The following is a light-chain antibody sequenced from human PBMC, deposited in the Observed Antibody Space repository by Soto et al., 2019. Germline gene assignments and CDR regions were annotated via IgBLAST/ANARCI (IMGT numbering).Light chain of an antibody. V-gene: IGKV1-5*01. J-gene: IGKJ3*01. Sequence: DFQMTESPSTLSASVGDRVTITCRASQNIRSRLAWFQQKTGKAPKILIYDDSSLESGVPQRFSGSGSGTDLTLTISRLQPDDFATYYCQQYNSYLLTCGPGTKVDIK. CDR1: QNIRSR. CDR2: DDS. CDR3: QQYNSYLLT.